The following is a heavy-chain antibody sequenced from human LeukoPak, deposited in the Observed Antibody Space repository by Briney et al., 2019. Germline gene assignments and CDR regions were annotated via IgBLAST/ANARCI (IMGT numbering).Heavy chain of an antibody. V-gene: IGHV3-30*02. CDR2: LRNDESEV. CDR1: GFIFRNYG. D-gene: IGHD1-14*01. J-gene: IGHJ4*02. CDR3: VKDTGRGDF. Sequence: PGGSLRLSCAASGFIFRNYGMHWVRQAPGKGLEWVAFLRNDESEVFYADSVKGRFIISRDNSKNTLYLQMSSLRDKDTAVYYCVKDTGRGDFWGQGTLVTVSS.